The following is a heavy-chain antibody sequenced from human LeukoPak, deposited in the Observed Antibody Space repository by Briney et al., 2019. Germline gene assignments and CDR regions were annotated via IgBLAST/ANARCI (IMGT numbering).Heavy chain of an antibody. D-gene: IGHD3-22*01. CDR2: ISSSSSYI. V-gene: IGHV3-21*01. CDR1: GFTFSSYS. Sequence: PGGSLRLSCAASGFTFSSYSMNWVRQAPGKGLEWVSSISSSSSYIYYADSVKGRFTISRDNAKNSLYLQMNSLRAEDTAVYYCARAGGSDYYYDSSGYYFLDWWGQGTLVTVSS. J-gene: IGHJ4*02. CDR3: ARAGGSDYYYDSSGYYFLDW.